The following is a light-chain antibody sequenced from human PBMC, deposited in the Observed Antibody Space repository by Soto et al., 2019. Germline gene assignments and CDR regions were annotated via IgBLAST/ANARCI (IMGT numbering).Light chain of an antibody. CDR1: YDISSS. CDR2: DSS. J-gene: IGKJ2*01. Sequence: DIQLTQSPSFLSASVEDRVTISCRASYDISSSLAWYQQEPGKPPKLLIYDSSTLQPVVPSRFTGSGSGRKFTLTISGLQVGDFAPYCCQQLCHYPYIFGQGTKLEI. V-gene: IGKV1-9*01. CDR3: QQLCHYPYI.